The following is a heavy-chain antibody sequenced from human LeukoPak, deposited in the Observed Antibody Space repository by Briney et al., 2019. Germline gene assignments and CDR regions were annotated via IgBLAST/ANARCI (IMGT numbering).Heavy chain of an antibody. CDR3: VRGSRVYCGGDCYYY. Sequence: KPSEPLSLPCTVFGGSFSGYYWSWIRQPPDKGLEWIGEINPSGSTNYNPSLKTRVTISTDTSKNHFSLNINSVTAADTGVYYCVRGSRVYCGGDCYYYWGQGTLVTVSS. D-gene: IGHD2-21*02. CDR1: GGSFSGYY. J-gene: IGHJ4*02. V-gene: IGHV4-34*01. CDR2: INPSGST.